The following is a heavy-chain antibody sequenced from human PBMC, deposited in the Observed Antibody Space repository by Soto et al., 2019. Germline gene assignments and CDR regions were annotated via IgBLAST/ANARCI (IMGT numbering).Heavy chain of an antibody. CDR3: AGGVTSTLRGRRLDY. CDR1: GGSISSYY. V-gene: IGHV4-59*01. D-gene: IGHD2-21*02. J-gene: IGHJ4*02. CDR2: IYSSGIT. Sequence: KTSETLSLTCNVSGGSISSYYWNWIRQSPGKGLEWIGYIYSSGITNCNPSLKSRVTISLGTTRNQLSLKLSSVTTADTAVYYCAGGVTSTLRGRRLDYWGQGTLVTVSS.